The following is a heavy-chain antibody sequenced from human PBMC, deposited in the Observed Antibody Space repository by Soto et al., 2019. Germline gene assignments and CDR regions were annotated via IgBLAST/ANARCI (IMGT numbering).Heavy chain of an antibody. CDR1: GFTFSSYA. J-gene: IGHJ6*02. V-gene: IGHV3-23*01. D-gene: IGHD5-18*01. CDR3: AKGLRGYSYGPNYYYYGMDV. Sequence: EVQLLESGGGLVQPGGSLRLSCAASGFTFSSYAMSWVRQAPGKGLEWVSAISGSGGSTYYADSVKGRFTISRDNSKNTVYLQMNSLRAEDTAVYYCAKGLRGYSYGPNYYYYGMDVLGQGTTVTVSS. CDR2: ISGSGGST.